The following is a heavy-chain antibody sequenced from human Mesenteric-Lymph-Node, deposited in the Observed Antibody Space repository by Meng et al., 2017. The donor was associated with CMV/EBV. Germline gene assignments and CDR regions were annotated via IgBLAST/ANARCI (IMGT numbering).Heavy chain of an antibody. V-gene: IGHV2-5*02. D-gene: IGHD3-22*01. CDR1: GFSRSTCGVG. Sequence: FCGFSRSTCGVGGVCIRQPPARALDWLALIYWDDDKRYSPSLKTRLTITKDTSKNQVVLTMTNIDPLDTAIYYCARSSVSYESRFDPWGQGTLVTVSS. J-gene: IGHJ5*02. CDR3: ARSSVSYESRFDP. CDR2: IYWDDDK.